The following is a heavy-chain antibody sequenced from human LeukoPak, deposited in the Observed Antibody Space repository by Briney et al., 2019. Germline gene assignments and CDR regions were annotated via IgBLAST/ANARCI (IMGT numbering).Heavy chain of an antibody. CDR1: GFTFSSYA. V-gene: IGHV3-23*01. CDR3: AKHEGSSWYHRNNYFDY. J-gene: IGHJ4*02. CDR2: ISGSGGST. Sequence: GGSLRLSCAASGFTFSSYAMSSVRQAPGKGLEWVSAISGSGGSTYYADSVKGRFIISRDNSKNTLYLQMNSLRVEDTAVYYCAKHEGSSWYHRNNYFDYWGQGILVTVSS. D-gene: IGHD6-13*01.